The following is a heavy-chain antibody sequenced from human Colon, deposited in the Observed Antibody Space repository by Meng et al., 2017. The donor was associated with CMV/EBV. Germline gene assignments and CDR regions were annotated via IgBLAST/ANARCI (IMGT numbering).Heavy chain of an antibody. CDR1: GFTFDNYV. Sequence: GESLKISCVASGFTFDNYVMTWVRQAPGKGLEWVSGISGSGSSTYYADSVKGRHTISRDNSKNTLYLQMNSLGAEDTGAYYCAKDTAYYYGPGSRAYGMDVWGHGTTVTVSS. CDR3: AKDTAYYYGPGSRAYGMDV. J-gene: IGHJ6*02. D-gene: IGHD3-10*01. CDR2: ISGSGSST. V-gene: IGHV3-23*01.